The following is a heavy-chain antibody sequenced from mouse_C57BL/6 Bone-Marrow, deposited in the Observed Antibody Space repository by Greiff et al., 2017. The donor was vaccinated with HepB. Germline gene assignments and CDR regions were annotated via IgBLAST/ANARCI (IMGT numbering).Heavy chain of an antibody. CDR3: ARRGYGSRYVEFAY. CDR2: IYPGDGDT. CDR1: GYAFSSYW. D-gene: IGHD1-1*01. V-gene: IGHV1-80*01. J-gene: IGHJ3*01. Sequence: VQLQQSGAELVKPGASVKISCKASGYAFSSYWMNWVKQRPGKGLEWIGQIYPGDGDTNYNGKFKGKATLTADKSSSTAYMQLSSLTSEDSAVYFCARRGYGSRYVEFAYWGQGTLVTVSA.